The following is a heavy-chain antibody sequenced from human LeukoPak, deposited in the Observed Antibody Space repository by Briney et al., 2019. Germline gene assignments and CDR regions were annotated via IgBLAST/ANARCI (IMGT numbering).Heavy chain of an antibody. J-gene: IGHJ4*02. V-gene: IGHV1-2*02. D-gene: IGHD3-10*01. CDR2: INPNSGGT. CDR3: ARGNFYDNKGYSPELRY. Sequence: APVKVSCKASGYTFTGYYMHWVRQAPVQGLEWMGWINPNSGGTNYAQKFQGRVTMTRDTSISTAYMELSRLTSDDTAVYYCARGNFYDNKGYSPELRYWGQGTLVTVSS. CDR1: GYTFTGYY.